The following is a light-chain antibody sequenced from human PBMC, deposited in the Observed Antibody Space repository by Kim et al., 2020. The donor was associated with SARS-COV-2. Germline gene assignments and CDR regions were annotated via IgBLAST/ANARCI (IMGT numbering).Light chain of an antibody. CDR1: NIGSKS. CDR3: QVWDSSSDQGV. Sequence: SYELTQPPSVSVAPGKTARITCGGNNIGSKSVHWYQQKPGQAPVLVIYYDSDRPSGIPERFSGSNSGNTATLTISRVEAGAEADYYCQVWDSSSDQGVF. CDR2: YDS. J-gene: IGLJ2*01. V-gene: IGLV3-21*04.